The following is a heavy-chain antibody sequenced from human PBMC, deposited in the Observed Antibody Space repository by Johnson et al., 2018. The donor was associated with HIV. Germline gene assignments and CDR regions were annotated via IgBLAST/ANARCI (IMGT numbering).Heavy chain of an antibody. CDR2: INWNGGRT. CDR1: GFTFDDYG. Sequence: VQLVESGGGVIRPGGSLRLSCAASGFTFDDYGMSWVRQVPGKGLEWVSGINWNGGRTGYADSVKGRFTISRDNAKNSLYLQMNSLRAEDTAFYYCARASNSGYDQAFDIWGQGTMVTVSS. CDR3: ARASNSGYDQAFDI. D-gene: IGHD5-12*01. J-gene: IGHJ3*02. V-gene: IGHV3-20*04.